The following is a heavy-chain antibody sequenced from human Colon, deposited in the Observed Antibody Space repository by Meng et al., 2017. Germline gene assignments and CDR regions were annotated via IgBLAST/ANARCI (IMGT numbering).Heavy chain of an antibody. CDR2: IYGDGTT. Sequence: GESLKIFCAVSEFIVSNGYMSWIRQAPGKGLDWVSAIYGDGTTFHADSVKGRFTISRDNSKNTLNLQMNSLRPEDTALYFCVTGGHYYGSWGQGTMVTVSS. V-gene: IGHV3-66*02. CDR3: VTGGHYYGS. J-gene: IGHJ3*01. D-gene: IGHD3-10*01. CDR1: EFIVSNGY.